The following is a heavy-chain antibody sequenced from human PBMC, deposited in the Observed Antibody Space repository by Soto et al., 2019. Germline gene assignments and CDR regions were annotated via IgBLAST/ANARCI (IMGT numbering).Heavy chain of an antibody. J-gene: IGHJ3*02. CDR1: GGSISSSY. D-gene: IGHD3-22*01. Sequence: TSGTLSLTCTVSGGSISSSYWSWIRQTPGKGLEWIGYIYYSGSTNYNPSLKSRVTISVDTSKNQFSLKLSSVTAADTALYYCARVEPILNYYDSSAYDPGAFDIWGQGTMVTVSS. CDR3: ARVEPILNYYDSSAYDPGAFDI. CDR2: IYYSGST. V-gene: IGHV4-59*08.